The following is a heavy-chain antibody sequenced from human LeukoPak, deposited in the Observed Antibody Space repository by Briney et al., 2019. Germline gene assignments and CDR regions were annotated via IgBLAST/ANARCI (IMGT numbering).Heavy chain of an antibody. J-gene: IGHJ3*02. D-gene: IGHD1-26*01. V-gene: IGHV4-59*08. Sequence: SETLSLTCTVSGGSISSYYWSWIRQPPGRGLAWIGYIYYSGSTNYNPSLKSRVTISVDTSKNQFSLKLSSVTAADTAVYYCARSAGEAFDIWGQGTMVTVSS. CDR3: ARSAGEAFDI. CDR2: IYYSGST. CDR1: GGSISSYY.